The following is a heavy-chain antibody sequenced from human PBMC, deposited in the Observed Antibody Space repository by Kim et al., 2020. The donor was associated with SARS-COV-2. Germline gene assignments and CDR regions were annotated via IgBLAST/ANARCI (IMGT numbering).Heavy chain of an antibody. CDR2: FDPEDGET. CDR3: ATASPGGYYYDSSGPNPNWFDP. D-gene: IGHD3-22*01. Sequence: ASVKVSCKVSGYTLTELPMHWVRQAPGKGLEWMGGFDPEDGETIYAQKFQGRVTMTEDTSTDTAYMELSSLRSEDTAVYYCATASPGGYYYDSSGPNPNWFDPWGQGTLVTVSS. V-gene: IGHV1-24*01. CDR1: GYTLTELP. J-gene: IGHJ5*02.